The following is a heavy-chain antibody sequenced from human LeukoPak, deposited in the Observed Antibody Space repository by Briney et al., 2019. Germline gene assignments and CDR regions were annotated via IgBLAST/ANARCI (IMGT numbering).Heavy chain of an antibody. CDR1: GFTFSSYG. J-gene: IGHJ4*02. Sequence: PGRSLRLSCAASGFTFSSYGTHWVRQAPGKGLEWVAVIWYDGSNKYYADSVKGRFTISRDNSKNTLYLQMNSLRAEDTAVYYCARTSYGHCYFDYWGQGTLVTVSS. CDR2: IWYDGSNK. D-gene: IGHD5-18*01. CDR3: ARTSYGHCYFDY. V-gene: IGHV3-33*08.